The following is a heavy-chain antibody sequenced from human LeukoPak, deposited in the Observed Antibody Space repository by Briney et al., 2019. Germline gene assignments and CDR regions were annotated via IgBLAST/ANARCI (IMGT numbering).Heavy chain of an antibody. V-gene: IGHV4-34*01. CDR1: GVSFDDYY. J-gene: IGHJ4*02. Sequence: LSLTCAVSGVSFDDYYWSWVRQTPGKGLEWIGEINHSGYTNDSPSLKSRVTLSIDTSRKQFSLNLRSVTVVDAGIYYCTRMTTGHDYWGQGTLVTVSS. CDR3: TRMTTGHDY. D-gene: IGHD4-17*01. CDR2: INHSGYT.